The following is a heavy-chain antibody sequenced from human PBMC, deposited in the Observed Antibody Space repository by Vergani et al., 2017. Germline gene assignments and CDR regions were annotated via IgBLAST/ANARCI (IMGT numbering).Heavy chain of an antibody. V-gene: IGHV3-30*18. CDR2: ISNDGSKK. CDR1: GFSFSSHA. J-gene: IGHJ6*03. Sequence: QVQLAESGGGRAQPGRSPRLSCAASGFSFSSHAIHWVRQAPGKGLEWVAVISNDGSKKYYPDSVKGRFTISRDNSKNTLDLQMNSLRTQDTAVYYCAKAGSVTSGSLQYNFYMDVWGKGTTVTVS. D-gene: IGHD3-10*01. CDR3: AKAGSVTSGSLQYNFYMDV.